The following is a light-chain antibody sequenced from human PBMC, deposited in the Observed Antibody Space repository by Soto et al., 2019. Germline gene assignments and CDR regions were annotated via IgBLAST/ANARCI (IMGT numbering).Light chain of an antibody. CDR3: QQYYSTPYT. V-gene: IGKV4-1*01. CDR1: QSVLYSSNNRNF. J-gene: IGKJ2*01. CDR2: WAS. Sequence: DIVMTQSPDSLAVSLGERATVNCKSSQSVLYSSNNRNFLAWYQQKPGQPPKLLIDWASTRESGVPDRFSGSGSGTDFSLTISSLQAEEVAVYYCQQYYSTPYTFGQGTKLEIK.